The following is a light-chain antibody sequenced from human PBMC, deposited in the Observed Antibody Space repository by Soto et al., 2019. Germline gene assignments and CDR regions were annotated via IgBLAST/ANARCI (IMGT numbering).Light chain of an antibody. CDR2: AAS. CDR3: QTYGDSLFT. Sequence: EIVLTQSPGTLSLSPGERATLSCRASHRVSNSLVAWYQQQPGQATRPLISAASSRATGIPDRFSGSGSGTDFTLTISSLEPEAFAVYYCQTYGDSLFTFGPGTKVETK. CDR1: HRVSNSL. V-gene: IGKV3-20*01. J-gene: IGKJ3*01.